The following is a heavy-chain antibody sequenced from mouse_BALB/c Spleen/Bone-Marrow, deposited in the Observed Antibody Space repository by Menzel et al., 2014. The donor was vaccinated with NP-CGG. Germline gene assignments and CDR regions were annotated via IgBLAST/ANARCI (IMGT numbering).Heavy chain of an antibody. CDR2: FYPGSRSI. CDR3: ARHEPYDGYYYFDY. CDR1: GYTFTEYI. Sequence: VQLQQSGAGLVKPGASVKLSCKASGYTFTEYIIHWVKQRSGQGLEWIGWFYPGSRSIKYNEKFKDKATLTADKSSTTVYMELSRLTSEDSAVYFCARHEPYDGYYYFDYWGQGTTLTVSS. V-gene: IGHV1-62-2*01. J-gene: IGHJ2*01. D-gene: IGHD2-3*01.